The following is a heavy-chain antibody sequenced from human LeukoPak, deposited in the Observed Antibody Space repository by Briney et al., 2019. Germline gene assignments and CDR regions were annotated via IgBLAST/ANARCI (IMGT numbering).Heavy chain of an antibody. CDR2: INHSGST. V-gene: IGHV4-39*07. CDR1: GGSISSSSYY. Sequence: PSETLSLTYTVSGGSISSSSYYWGWIRQPPGKGLEWIGEINHSGSTNYNPSLKSRVTISVGTSKNQFSLKLSSVTAADTAVYYCARGLLVVVPAAIIHWFDPWGQGTLVTVSS. CDR3: ARGLLVVVPAAIIHWFDP. J-gene: IGHJ5*02. D-gene: IGHD2-2*02.